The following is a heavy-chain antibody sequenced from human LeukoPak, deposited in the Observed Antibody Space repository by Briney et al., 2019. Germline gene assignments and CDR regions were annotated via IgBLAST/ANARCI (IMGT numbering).Heavy chain of an antibody. CDR3: ARHVASEVRQQLAREIDY. CDR1: GGSISSYY. V-gene: IGHV4-59*08. D-gene: IGHD6-13*01. CDR2: IYYSGST. J-gene: IGHJ4*02. Sequence: TSETLSLTCTVSGGSISSYYWSWIRQTPGKGLEWIGYIYYSGSTNYNPSLKSRVTISVDTSKNQFSLKLSSVTAADTAVYYCARHVASEVRQQLAREIDYWGQGTLVTVSS.